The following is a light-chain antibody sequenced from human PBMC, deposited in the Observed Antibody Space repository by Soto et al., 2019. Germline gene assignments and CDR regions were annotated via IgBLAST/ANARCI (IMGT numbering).Light chain of an antibody. Sequence: DIQMTQSPSTLSASAGDRVTITCRASQSITNWLAWYQQKPGKAPNLLIYKTSALESGVPSRFSGSGSGTEFTLTITSLQPDDFATYYCQQYNTDSRTFGQGTKVDIK. CDR2: KTS. CDR1: QSITNW. CDR3: QQYNTDSRT. V-gene: IGKV1-5*03. J-gene: IGKJ1*01.